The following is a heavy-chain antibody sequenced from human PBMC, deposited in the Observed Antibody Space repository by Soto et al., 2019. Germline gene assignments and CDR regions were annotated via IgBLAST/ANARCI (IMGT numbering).Heavy chain of an antibody. D-gene: IGHD5-18*01. CDR1: GGSISSGDYY. V-gene: IGHV4-30-4*01. CDR3: ARAVDTAMVYFDY. J-gene: IGHJ4*02. CDR2: IYYSGST. Sequence: SETLSLTCTVSGGSISSGDYYWSWIRQPPGKGLEWIGYIYYSGSTYYNPSLKSRVTISVDTSKNQFSLKLSSVTAADTAVYYCARAVDTAMVYFDYWGQGTLVTVSS.